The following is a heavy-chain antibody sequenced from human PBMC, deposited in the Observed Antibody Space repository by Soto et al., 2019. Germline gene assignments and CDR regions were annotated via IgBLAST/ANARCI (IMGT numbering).Heavy chain of an antibody. CDR3: ARDGYDGSGSPYPAY. CDR2: IYYLGST. D-gene: IGHD3-10*01. CDR1: VGSMSEYF. J-gene: IGHJ4*02. V-gene: IGHV4-59*01. Sequence: KPSESLSLTCSISVGSMSEYFWSWIRQSPGKGLEWIGYIYYLGSTDYNPSLKSRVTISVDTSKRQFSLRLTSVTAADTAVYYCARDGYDGSGSPYPAYWGPGTQGTSPQ.